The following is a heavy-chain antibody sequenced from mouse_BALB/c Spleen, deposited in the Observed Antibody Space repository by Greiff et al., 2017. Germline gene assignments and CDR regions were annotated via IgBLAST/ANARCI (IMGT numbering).Heavy chain of an antibody. V-gene: IGHV1-69*01. D-gene: IGHD1-1*01. Sequence: VKLQQPGAELVMPGASVKMSCKASGYTFTDYWMHWVKQRPGQGLEWIGAIDTSDSYTSYNQKFKGKATLTVDESSSTAYMQLSSLTSEDSAVYYCARARGYYYGSSGRAMDYWGQGTSVTVSS. CDR3: ARARGYYYGSSGRAMDY. J-gene: IGHJ4*01. CDR2: IDTSDSYT. CDR1: GYTFTDYW.